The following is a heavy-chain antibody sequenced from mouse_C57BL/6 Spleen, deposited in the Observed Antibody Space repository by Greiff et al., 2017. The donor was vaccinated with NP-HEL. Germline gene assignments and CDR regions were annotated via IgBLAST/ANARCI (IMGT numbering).Heavy chain of an antibody. CDR1: GYTFTSYW. D-gene: IGHD1-1*01. J-gene: IGHJ2*01. V-gene: IGHV1-50*01. CDR3: ARRFFSYYGSTLYYFDY. CDR2: IDPSDSYT. Sequence: QVQLQQPGAELVKPGASVKLSCKASGYTFTSYWMQWVKQRPGQGLEWIGEIDPSDSYTNYNQKFKGKATLTVDTSSSTAYMQLSSLTSEDSAVYYCARRFFSYYGSTLYYFDYWGQGTTLTVSS.